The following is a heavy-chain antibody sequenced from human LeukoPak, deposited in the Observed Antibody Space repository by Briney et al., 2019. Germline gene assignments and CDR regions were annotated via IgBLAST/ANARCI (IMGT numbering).Heavy chain of an antibody. CDR1: GYTFTSYG. CDR2: ISAYNGNT. Sequence: ASVKVSCKASGYTFTSYGISWVRQAPGQGLEWMGWISAYNGNTNYAQKLQGRVTMTTDTSTSTAYMELSSLRSEDTAVYYCARVVVALGAFDIWGQGTMVTVSS. D-gene: IGHD3-3*02. CDR3: ARVVVALGAFDI. J-gene: IGHJ3*02. V-gene: IGHV1-18*01.